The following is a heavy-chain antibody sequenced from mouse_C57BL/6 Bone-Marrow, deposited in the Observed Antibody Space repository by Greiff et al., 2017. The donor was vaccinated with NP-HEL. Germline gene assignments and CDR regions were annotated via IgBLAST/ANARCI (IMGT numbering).Heavy chain of an antibody. Sequence: EVKLMESGGGLVQSGRSLRLSCATSGFTFSDFYMEWVRQAPGKGLEWIAASRNKANDYTTEYSASVKGRFIVSRDTSQSILYLQMNALRAEDTAIYYCARDAGIYDGGFAYWGQGTLVTVSA. CDR1: GFTFSDFY. J-gene: IGHJ3*01. CDR2: SRNKANDYTT. V-gene: IGHV7-1*01. CDR3: ARDAGIYDGGFAY. D-gene: IGHD2-12*01.